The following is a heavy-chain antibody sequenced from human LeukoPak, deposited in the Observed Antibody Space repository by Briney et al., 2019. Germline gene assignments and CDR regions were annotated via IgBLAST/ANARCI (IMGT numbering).Heavy chain of an antibody. D-gene: IGHD3-16*02. CDR1: GFTFYTHS. CDR3: ATSMTTIGGVIAY. V-gene: IGHV3-48*04. Sequence: PGGSLRLSCAAAGFTFYTHSMNWVRQAPGKGLEWVSYITSSSSTIHYADSVKGRFTISRDNAQSSLYLQMNGLRAEDTAVYYCATSMTTIGGVIAYWGQGTLVTVSS. CDR2: ITSSSSTI. J-gene: IGHJ4*02.